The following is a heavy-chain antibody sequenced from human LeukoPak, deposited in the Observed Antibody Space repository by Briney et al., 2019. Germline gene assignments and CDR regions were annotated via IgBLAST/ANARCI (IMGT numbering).Heavy chain of an antibody. CDR3: ARLRIAAAAGTLRYYYMDV. CDR1: GGSISSSSYY. J-gene: IGHJ6*03. CDR2: IYYSGST. D-gene: IGHD6-13*01. V-gene: IGHV4-39*01. Sequence: SETLSLTCTVSGGSISSSSYYWGWIRQPPGKGLGWIGSIYYSGSTYYNPSLKSRVTISVDTSKNQFSLKLSSVTAADTAVYYCARLRIAAAAGTLRYYYMDVWGKGTTVTVSS.